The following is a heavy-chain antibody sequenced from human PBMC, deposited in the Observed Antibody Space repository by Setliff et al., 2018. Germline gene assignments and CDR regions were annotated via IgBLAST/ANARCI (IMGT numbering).Heavy chain of an antibody. CDR1: GYTFTSYG. D-gene: IGHD1-26*01. J-gene: IGHJ6*02. CDR2: ISAYNGNT. Sequence: ASVKVSCKASGYTFTSYGISWVRRAPGQGLEWMGWISAYNGNTNYAQKFQGWVTMTRDTSISTAYMELSRLRSDDTAVYYCARDLLYSGSYFGYYYGMDVWGQGTTVTVSS. V-gene: IGHV1-18*01. CDR3: ARDLLYSGSYFGYYYGMDV.